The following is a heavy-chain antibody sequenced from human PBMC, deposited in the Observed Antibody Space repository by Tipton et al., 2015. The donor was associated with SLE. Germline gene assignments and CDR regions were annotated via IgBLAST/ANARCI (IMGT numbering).Heavy chain of an antibody. J-gene: IGHJ3*02. CDR3: ARDRGLTRYDHNAFDI. Sequence: SLRLSCAASGFTVSSNYMSWVRQAPGKGLEWVSYISSSGSTIYYADSVKGRFTISRDNAKNSLYLQMNSLRAEDTAVYCCARDRGLTRYDHNAFDIWGQGTMVTVSS. CDR2: ISSSGSTI. D-gene: IGHD5-12*01. V-gene: IGHV3-11*04. CDR1: GFTVSSNY.